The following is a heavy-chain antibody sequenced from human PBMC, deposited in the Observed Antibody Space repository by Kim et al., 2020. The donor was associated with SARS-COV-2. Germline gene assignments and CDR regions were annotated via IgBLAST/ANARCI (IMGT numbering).Heavy chain of an antibody. Sequence: GGSLRLSCAASGFTFSSYAMSWFRQAPGKGLEWVSAISGSGGSTYYANSVKGRFTISRDNSKNTLYLQMNSLRAEDTAVYYCAKDPVMVRGAGPLDVWGQGTTVTVSS. CDR1: GFTFSSYA. CDR2: ISGSGGST. CDR3: AKDPVMVRGAGPLDV. D-gene: IGHD3-10*01. V-gene: IGHV3-23*01. J-gene: IGHJ6*02.